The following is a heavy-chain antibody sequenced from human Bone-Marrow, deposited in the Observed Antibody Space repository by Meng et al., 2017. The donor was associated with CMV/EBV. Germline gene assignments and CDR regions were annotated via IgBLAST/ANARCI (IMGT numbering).Heavy chain of an antibody. CDR2: INHSGST. CDR1: GGSFSGYY. V-gene: IGHV4-34*01. D-gene: IGHD2-15*01. J-gene: IGHJ6*02. Sequence: SETLSLTCAVYGGSFSGYYWSWIRQPPGKGLEWIGEINHSGSTNYNPSLKSRVTISVDTSKNQFSLKLSSVTAADTAVYYCARALGGYCSGGSCYSKYYYGMDVWGQGTTVTVSS. CDR3: ARALGGYCSGGSCYSKYYYGMDV.